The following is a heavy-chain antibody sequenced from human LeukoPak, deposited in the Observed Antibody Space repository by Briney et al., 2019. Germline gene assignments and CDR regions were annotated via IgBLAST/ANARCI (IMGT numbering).Heavy chain of an antibody. D-gene: IGHD3-22*01. CDR3: ARVTGYMIEDYFDY. CDR1: GGSISSYY. J-gene: IGHJ4*02. V-gene: IGHV4-59*01. Sequence: SETLSLTCTVSGGSISSYYWSWLRQPPGKGLEWIGYIYYSGSTNYNPSLKSRVTISVDTSRNQFSLRLSSVTAADTAVDYCARVTGYMIEDYFDYWGQGTLVTVSS. CDR2: IYYSGST.